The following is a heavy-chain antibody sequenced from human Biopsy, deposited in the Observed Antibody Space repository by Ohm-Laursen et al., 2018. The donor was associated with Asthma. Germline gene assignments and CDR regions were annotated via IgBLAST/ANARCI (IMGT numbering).Heavy chain of an antibody. CDR1: GVSIRSYY. CDR3: AGFCSGGSCPDH. V-gene: IGHV4-59*01. Sequence: TLSLTCTVSGVSIRSYYWTWIRQPPGKGLEWIGNIHYSGSTYSNPSLKSRVTISVDTSKKQIPLRLSSVIAADTAVYYCAGFCSGGSCPDHWGQGTLVTVSS. CDR2: IHYSGST. D-gene: IGHD2-15*01. J-gene: IGHJ4*02.